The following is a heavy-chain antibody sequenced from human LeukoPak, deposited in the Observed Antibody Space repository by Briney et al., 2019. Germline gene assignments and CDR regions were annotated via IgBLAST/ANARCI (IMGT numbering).Heavy chain of an antibody. CDR3: ARVQAEYAIVGGFDY. CDR2: IIPIFGTA. V-gene: IGHV1-69*13. Sequence: GASVKVSCKASGGTFSSYAISWVRQAPGQGLEWMGGIIPIFGTANYAQKFQGRVTITADESTSTAYMELSSLRSEDTAVYYCARVQAEYAIVGGFDYWGQGTLVTVSS. J-gene: IGHJ4*02. D-gene: IGHD2-8*01. CDR1: GGTFSSYA.